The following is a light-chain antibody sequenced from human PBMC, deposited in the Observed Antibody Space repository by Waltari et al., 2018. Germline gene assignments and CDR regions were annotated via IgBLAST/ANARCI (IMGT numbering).Light chain of an antibody. V-gene: IGKV1-5*03. CDR3: QQYDNYLNT. Sequence: DIKMTQSPSTLSASVGDRVTITCRASERISTWLAWYQQKPGEAPKLLIYRASNLLSGVPSRFSGSGSGTEFTLTISSLQPDDSATYYCQQYDNYLNTFGQGTKVQIK. J-gene: IGKJ2*01. CDR1: ERISTW. CDR2: RAS.